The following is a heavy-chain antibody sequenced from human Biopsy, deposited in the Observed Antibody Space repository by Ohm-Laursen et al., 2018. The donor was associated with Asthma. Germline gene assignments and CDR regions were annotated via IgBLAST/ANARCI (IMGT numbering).Heavy chain of an antibody. V-gene: IGHV3-30*18. D-gene: IGHD5-12*01. CDR3: AKRRGYSGHDNDY. J-gene: IGHJ4*02. CDR1: GFMLMSFG. CDR2: ISYDGNHK. Sequence: SLRLSCAASGFMLMSFGIHWVRQAPGQGLEWVAVISYDGNHKFYEDSVKGRFTISRDNSKNTLYLQMNSLRTEDTAVYYCAKRRGYSGHDNDYWGQGTLVTVSS.